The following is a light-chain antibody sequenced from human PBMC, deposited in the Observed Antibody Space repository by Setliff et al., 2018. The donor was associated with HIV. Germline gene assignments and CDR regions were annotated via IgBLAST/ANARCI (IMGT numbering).Light chain of an antibody. CDR2: QAT. J-gene: IGLJ1*01. CDR1: SNDVGRYNL. CDR3: SSNTGSNTSV. V-gene: IGLV2-23*01. Sequence: QSALTQPASVSGSPGQSITISCTGTSNDVGRYNLVSWYQQHPARAPKLIIYQATRRPSGVSNRFSGSKSGNVASLTISGLQAEDEADYYCSSNTGSNTSVFGTGTKVTVL.